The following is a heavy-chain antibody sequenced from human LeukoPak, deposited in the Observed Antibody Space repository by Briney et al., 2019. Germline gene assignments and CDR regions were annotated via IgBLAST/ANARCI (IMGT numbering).Heavy chain of an antibody. CDR2: IWYDGSNK. CDR3: ARGGYWEYYFDY. J-gene: IGHJ4*02. D-gene: IGHD5-12*01. V-gene: IGHV3-33*01. CDR1: GFTFSSYG. Sequence: GGSLRLSCAASGFTFSSYGMHWVRQAPGKGLEWVAVIWYDGSNKYYVDSVKGRFTISRDNSKNTLYLQMNSLRAEDTAVYYCARGGYWEYYFDYWGQGTLVTVSS.